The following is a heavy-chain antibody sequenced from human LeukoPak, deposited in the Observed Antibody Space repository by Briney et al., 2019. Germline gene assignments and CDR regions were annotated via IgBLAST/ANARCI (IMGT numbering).Heavy chain of an antibody. CDR2: IYYSGST. J-gene: IGHJ4*02. CDR1: GGSISSYY. D-gene: IGHD3-10*01. Sequence: KASETLSLTCTVSGGSISSYYWSWIRQPPGKGLEWIGYIYYSGSTNYNPSLKSRVTISVDTSKSQFSLKLSSVTAADTAVYYCARGTHVLLWFGELSIHPGVFDYWGQGTLVTVSS. V-gene: IGHV4-59*01. CDR3: ARGTHVLLWFGELSIHPGVFDY.